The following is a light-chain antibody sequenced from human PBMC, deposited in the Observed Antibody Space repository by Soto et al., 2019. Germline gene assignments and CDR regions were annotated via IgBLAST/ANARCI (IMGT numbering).Light chain of an antibody. CDR3: QQYDSYSPT. CDR2: DAS. CDR1: QSISVC. Sequence: DIQMTQSPSTLSASVGDGVTITCRASQSISVCLAWYQQRPGKAPKFLIYDASSLESGVPSRFSGSGSGTEFTLTIRSLQSEDSATYYCQQYDSYSPTFGQGTKLEIK. J-gene: IGKJ2*01. V-gene: IGKV1-5*01.